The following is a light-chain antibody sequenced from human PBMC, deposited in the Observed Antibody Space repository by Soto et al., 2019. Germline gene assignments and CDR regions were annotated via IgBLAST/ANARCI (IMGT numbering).Light chain of an antibody. V-gene: IGLV2-14*01. CDR1: SSDVGGYNY. CDR3: SSYTTSSTLV. Sequence: QSALTQPASVSGSPGQSITISCTGTSSDVGGYNYVSWYQQHPGKAPKLMIYEVSNRPSGVSNRFSGSKSGNTASLTISGLQADDEGDYYCSSYTTSSTLVFGGGTKLTVL. J-gene: IGLJ3*02. CDR2: EVS.